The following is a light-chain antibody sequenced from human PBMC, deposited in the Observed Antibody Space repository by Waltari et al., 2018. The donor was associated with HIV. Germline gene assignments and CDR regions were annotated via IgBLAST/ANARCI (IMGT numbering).Light chain of an antibody. CDR2: AVT. CDR3: SSYADSDTPVV. J-gene: IGLJ2*01. Sequence: QSALAQPPSASGSAGQSVTISCTGTSSDVGAYNYVSWYQQHPGKSPKLTMYAVTKRPSGVPDRFSGSKSGNTASLTVSGLQGEDEADYYCSSYADSDTPVVFGGGTKFTVL. V-gene: IGLV2-8*01. CDR1: SSDVGAYNY.